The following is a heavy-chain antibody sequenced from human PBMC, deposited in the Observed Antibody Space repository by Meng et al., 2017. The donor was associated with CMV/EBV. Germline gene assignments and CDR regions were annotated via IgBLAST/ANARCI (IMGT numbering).Heavy chain of an antibody. CDR3: ASFYWGVVPAAPTGAFDI. Sequence: GSLRLSCTVSGGSISSYYWSWIRQPPGKGLEWIGYIYYSGSNNYNPSLKSRVTISVDTSKNQFSLKLSSVTAADTAVYYCASFYWGVVPAAPTGAFDIWGQGTMVTVSS. D-gene: IGHD2-2*01. J-gene: IGHJ3*02. CDR1: GGSISSYY. V-gene: IGHV4-59*01. CDR2: IYYSGSN.